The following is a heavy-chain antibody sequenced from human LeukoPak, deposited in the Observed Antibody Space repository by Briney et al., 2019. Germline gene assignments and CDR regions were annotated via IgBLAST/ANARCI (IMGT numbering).Heavy chain of an antibody. Sequence: ASVKVSCKASGYTFSDYYLHFVRQAPGQGLEWMGWINPYSDDTNYAQRFQGRITMTRDTSISTAYMDLSRLTSDDTAVYYCARPSPPSYCGGDCLPYAFDIWGQGTMVTVSS. D-gene: IGHD2-21*02. V-gene: IGHV1-2*02. CDR3: ARPSPPSYCGGDCLPYAFDI. CDR1: GYTFSDYY. CDR2: INPYSDDT. J-gene: IGHJ3*02.